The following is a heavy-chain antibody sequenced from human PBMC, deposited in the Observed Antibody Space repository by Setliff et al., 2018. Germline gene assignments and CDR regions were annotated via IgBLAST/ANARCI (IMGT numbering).Heavy chain of an antibody. D-gene: IGHD2-2*03. CDR2: IYYSGST. V-gene: IGHV4-39*02. J-gene: IGHJ5*02. CDR1: GGSISSGNYY. CDR3: ARDGYPGTS. Sequence: PSETLSLTCRVSGGSISSGNYYWGLIRQPPGKGLEWVATIYYSGSTYSNPSLKSRLIISVDAPDNQFSVKLSSVTAADTAVYYCARDGYPGTSWGQGTLVTVSS.